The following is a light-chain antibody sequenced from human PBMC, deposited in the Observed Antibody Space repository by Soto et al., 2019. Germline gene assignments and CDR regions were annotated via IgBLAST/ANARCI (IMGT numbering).Light chain of an antibody. CDR3: QSYDSSLRV. J-gene: IGLJ1*01. Sequence: QSVLTQPPSVSGAPGQRVTISCTGSSSNIGAGYDVHWYQQLPGTAPKLLIYGNSNRPSGVPDRFSGSESGTSASLAITGLQAEDEADYYCQSYDSSLRVFGTGTKVTVL. CDR1: SSNIGAGYD. V-gene: IGLV1-40*01. CDR2: GNS.